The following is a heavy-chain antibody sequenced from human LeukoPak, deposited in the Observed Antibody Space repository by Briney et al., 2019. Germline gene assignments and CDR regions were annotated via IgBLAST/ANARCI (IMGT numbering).Heavy chain of an antibody. V-gene: IGHV3-23*01. D-gene: IGHD3-9*01. CDR1: GFTFSSYA. CDR3: AKAYDILTGYYPFDY. CDR2: ISGSGGST. Sequence: PGGSLRLSCAASGFTFSSYAMSWVRQAPGKGLEWVSAISGSGGSTYYADSVKGRFTISRDNSKNTLYLQMHSLRAEDTAVYYCAKAYDILTGYYPFDYWGQGTLVTVSS. J-gene: IGHJ4*02.